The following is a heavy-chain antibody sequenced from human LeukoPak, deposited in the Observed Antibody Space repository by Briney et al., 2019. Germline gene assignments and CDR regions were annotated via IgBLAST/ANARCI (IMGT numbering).Heavy chain of an antibody. CDR2: IYHSGST. V-gene: IGHV4-38-2*02. CDR1: GYSISSDYY. Sequence: ETLSLTCTVPGYSISSDYYWGWIRQPPGKGLEWIGSIYHSGSTYYNPSLKSRVTISVDTSKNQFSLKLSSVTAADTAVYYCASSLIAAAGTGYWGQGTLVTVSS. CDR3: ASSLIAAAGTGY. D-gene: IGHD6-13*01. J-gene: IGHJ4*02.